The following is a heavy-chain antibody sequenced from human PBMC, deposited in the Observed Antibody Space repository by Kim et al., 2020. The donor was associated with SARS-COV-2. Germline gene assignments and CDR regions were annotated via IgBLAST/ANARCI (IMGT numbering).Heavy chain of an antibody. V-gene: IGHV4-39*01. CDR3: ARLTYTGNGGRGYSQD. Sequence: SETLSLTCTVSGGSISSSSYYWGWIRQPPGKGLEWIGSIFYTGDTYYNPSLKSRVTISVDTSKIQFSLKLSSVLAADTAVYYCARLTYTGNGGRGYSQDWGQGTLVTVSS. J-gene: IGHJ1*01. D-gene: IGHD2-8*01. CDR1: GGSISSSSYY. CDR2: IFYTGDT.